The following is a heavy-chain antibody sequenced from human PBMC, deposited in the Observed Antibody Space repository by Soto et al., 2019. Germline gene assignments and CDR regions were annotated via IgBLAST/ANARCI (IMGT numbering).Heavy chain of an antibody. J-gene: IGHJ4*02. D-gene: IGHD3-10*01. CDR2: ISTYNGNT. CDR1: GYTFTNYG. V-gene: IGHV1-18*01. CDR3: ARDLRSFGHYGSDPVAY. Sequence: ASVKVSCKASGYTFTNYGISLVRQAPGQGPEWMGWISTYNGNTKYAENLQGRVAMTTDTSTSTAYMELRSLRSDDTAVYYCARDLRSFGHYGSDPVAYWGQGTLVTVSS.